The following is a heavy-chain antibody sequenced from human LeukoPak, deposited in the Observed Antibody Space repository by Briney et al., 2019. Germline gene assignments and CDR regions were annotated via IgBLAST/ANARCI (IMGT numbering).Heavy chain of an antibody. CDR1: GFTFSTYG. CDR2: SSYDGSNR. V-gene: IGHV3-30*03. CDR3: EGGSAYSDYYYYGMDV. D-gene: IGHD4-11*01. Sequence: GGSLSLSCAASGFTFSTYGMHWVRQAPGKGLEWLAVSSYDGSNRFHADSVKGRFTISRDNSKNTLYLQMNSLRPEDTADYYCEGGSAYSDYYYYGMDVWGQGTTVTVS. J-gene: IGHJ6*02.